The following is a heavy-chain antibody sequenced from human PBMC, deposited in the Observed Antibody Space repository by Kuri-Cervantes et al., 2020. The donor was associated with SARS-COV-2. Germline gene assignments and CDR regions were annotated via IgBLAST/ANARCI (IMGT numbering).Heavy chain of an antibody. CDR1: GFTFSSYS. CDR3: AREAPCRIVGAICYGMDV. D-gene: IGHD1-26*01. V-gene: IGHV3-48*02. J-gene: IGHJ6*02. Sequence: GGSLRLSCAASGFTFSSYSMNWVRQAPGKGLEWVSYISSSSSTIYYADSVKGRFTISRDNAKNLLYPQMNSLRDEDTAVYYCAREAPCRIVGAICYGMDVWGQGTTVTVSS. CDR2: ISSSSSTI.